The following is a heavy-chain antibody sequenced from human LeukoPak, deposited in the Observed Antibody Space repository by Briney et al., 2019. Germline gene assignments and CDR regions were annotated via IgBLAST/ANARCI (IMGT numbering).Heavy chain of an antibody. J-gene: IGHJ6*03. CDR1: GGSISSGSYN. V-gene: IGHV4-39*07. Sequence: SETLSLTCTVSGGSISSGSYNWGWIRQPPGKGLEWIGSIYYSGKTYYNPSLKSRVSISLDTSKNQFSLKLSSVTAADTAVYYCARSSISTYYYYYMDVWGKGTTVTISS. CDR3: ARSSISTYYYYYMDV. D-gene: IGHD6-6*01. CDR2: IYYSGKT.